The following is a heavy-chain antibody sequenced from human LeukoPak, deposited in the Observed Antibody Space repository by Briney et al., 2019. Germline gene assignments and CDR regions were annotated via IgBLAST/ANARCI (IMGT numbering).Heavy chain of an antibody. Sequence: GGSLRLSCAASGFTFSDYWMSWMRQAPRPGLEWVANIKYDGDEEYYVDSVNGRFTISRDNANNSLYLQLNSLRVEDTAVYYCKSGGAAPGSFDNWGQGTLVTVSS. D-gene: IGHD6-13*01. J-gene: IGHJ4*02. CDR1: GFTFSDYW. CDR3: KSGGAAPGSFDN. V-gene: IGHV3-7*01. CDR2: IKYDGDEE.